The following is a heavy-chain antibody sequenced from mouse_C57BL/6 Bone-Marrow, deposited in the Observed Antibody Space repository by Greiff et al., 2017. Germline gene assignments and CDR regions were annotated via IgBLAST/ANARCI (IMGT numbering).Heavy chain of an antibody. CDR2: IYPRSGNT. CDR1: GYTFTSYG. V-gene: IGHV1-81*01. Sequence: QVQLQQSGAELARPGASVKLSCKASGYTFTSYGISWVKQRTGQGLEWIGEIYPRSGNTYYNEKFKGKATLTADKSSSTAYMELRSLTSEDSAVYFCARYEIYDGYPWFAYWGQGTLVTVSA. CDR3: ARYEIYDGYPWFAY. D-gene: IGHD2-3*01. J-gene: IGHJ3*01.